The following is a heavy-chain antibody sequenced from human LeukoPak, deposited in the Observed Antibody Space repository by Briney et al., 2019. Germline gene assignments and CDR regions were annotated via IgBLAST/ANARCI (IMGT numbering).Heavy chain of an antibody. CDR2: IIPIFGTA. Sequence: SVKASCKASGGTFTSYAISWVRQAPGQGLEWMGGIIPIFGTANYAQKFQGRVTITADKSTSTAYMELSSLRSEDTAVYYCASVDDSSPILEWLAFDYWGQGTLVTVSS. CDR1: GGTFTSYA. J-gene: IGHJ4*02. V-gene: IGHV1-69*06. CDR3: ASVDDSSPILEWLAFDY. D-gene: IGHD3-3*01.